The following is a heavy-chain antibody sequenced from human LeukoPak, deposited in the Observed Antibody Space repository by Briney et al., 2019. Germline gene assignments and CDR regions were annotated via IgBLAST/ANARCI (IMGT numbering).Heavy chain of an antibody. CDR1: GFTVSSNY. CDR2: IYSGGST. Sequence: GGSLRLSCAASGFTVSSNYMSWVRQAPGKGLEWVSVIYSGGSTYYADSVKGRFTISRDNSKNTVYLQMNSLRAEDTAVYYCARDLYSSGWGLGGQGTLVTVSS. CDR3: ARDLYSSGWGL. J-gene: IGHJ4*02. V-gene: IGHV3-53*01. D-gene: IGHD6-19*01.